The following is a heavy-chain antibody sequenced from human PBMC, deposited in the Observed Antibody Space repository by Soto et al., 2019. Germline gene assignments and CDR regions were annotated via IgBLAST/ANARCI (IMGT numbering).Heavy chain of an antibody. CDR1: GFSFSADGVG. V-gene: IGHV2-5*02. Sequence: QITLKESGPTLVKTTQTLTLTGIFSGFSFSADGVGVGWIRQPPGKALEWLALIYLDDATPYRPSLKSRLTSTNDYSKHQVVLTITNMDPLDTATDCCAEGFGGTSWSNGALDVWGQGTLVTVSS. CDR2: IYLDDAT. D-gene: IGHD2-15*01. J-gene: IGHJ3*01. CDR3: AEGFGGTSWSNGALDV.